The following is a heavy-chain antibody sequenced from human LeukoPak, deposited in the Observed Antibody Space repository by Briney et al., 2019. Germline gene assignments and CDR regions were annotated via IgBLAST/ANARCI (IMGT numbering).Heavy chain of an antibody. CDR3: ARGRDGYKHYFDY. V-gene: IGHV4-59*01. D-gene: IGHD5-24*01. CDR1: GGSISSYH. CDR2: MYYSGST. Sequence: SETLSLTCTVSGGSISSYHWSWIRQPPGKGLEWIGNMYYSGSTNYNPSLRSRVTISVDTSKNQFSLKLSSVTAADTAVYYCARGRDGYKHYFDYWGQGTLVTVSS. J-gene: IGHJ4*02.